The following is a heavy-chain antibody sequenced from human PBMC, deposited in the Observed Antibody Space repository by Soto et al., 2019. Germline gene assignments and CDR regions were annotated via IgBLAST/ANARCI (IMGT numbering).Heavy chain of an antibody. V-gene: IGHV4-59*01. CDR2: VYYTGST. Sequence: PSETLSLTCTVSGDSISSDDCSWIRQPPGKGLEWIGYVYYTGSTNYNPSLKSRVTISVDTSKNQFSLKLNSVTAADAAVYYCAREDRRHYFDYWGQGTLDTLSS. CDR3: AREDRRHYFDY. CDR1: GDSISSDD. J-gene: IGHJ4*02.